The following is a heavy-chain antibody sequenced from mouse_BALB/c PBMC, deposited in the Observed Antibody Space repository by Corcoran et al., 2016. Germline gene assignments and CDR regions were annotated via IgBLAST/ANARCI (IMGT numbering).Heavy chain of an antibody. CDR1: GFNIKDTY. D-gene: IGHD1-2*01. Sequence: EVQLQQSGAELVKPGASVKLSCTASGFNIKDTYMHWVKQRPEQGLEWIGRIDPANGNTKYDPKFQGKATITADTSSNTAYLQLSSLTAEDTPVYDCAIHYYGYWYFDVWGAGTTVTVSS. V-gene: IGHV14-3*02. CDR3: AIHYYGYWYFDV. J-gene: IGHJ1*01. CDR2: IDPANGNT.